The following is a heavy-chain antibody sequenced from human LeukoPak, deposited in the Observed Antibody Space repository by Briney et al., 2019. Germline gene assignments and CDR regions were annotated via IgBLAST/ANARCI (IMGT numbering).Heavy chain of an antibody. CDR2: INEDGTYT. CDR3: ARDFDMGISAGDDFVL. V-gene: IGHV3-74*01. J-gene: IGHJ4*02. Sequence: GGSPRLSCAASGVTFSRYGMHWVRHTPGEGLVLVARINEDGTYTSYADSVKGRFTISTDNTRNTQFLQINSLRAEATAVYYFARDFDMGISAGDDFVLWGGGTVVSVFS. D-gene: IGHD3-9*01. CDR1: GVTFSRYG.